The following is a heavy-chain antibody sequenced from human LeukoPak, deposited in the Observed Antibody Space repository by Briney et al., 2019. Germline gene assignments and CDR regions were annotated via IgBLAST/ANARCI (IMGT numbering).Heavy chain of an antibody. V-gene: IGHV4-59*08. CDR1: GGSISSYY. D-gene: IGHD6-19*01. CDR2: IYYSGST. J-gene: IGHJ6*02. CDR3: ARSIVVAGIVSDYYYYAMDV. Sequence: PSETLSLTCTVSGGSISSYYWSWIRQPPGKGLEWIGYIYYSGSTNYNPSLKSRVTISVDTSKNQFSLKLSSVTAEDTAVYYCARSIVVAGIVSDYYYYAMDVWGQGTTVTVSS.